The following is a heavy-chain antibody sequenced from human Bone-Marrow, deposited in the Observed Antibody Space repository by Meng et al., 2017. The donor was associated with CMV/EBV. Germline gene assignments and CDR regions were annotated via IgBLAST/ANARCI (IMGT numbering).Heavy chain of an antibody. Sequence: SVKVSCKASGGTFSSYAISWVRQAPGQGLEWMGGIIPILGIANYAQKFQGRVTITADKSTSTAYMELSSLRSEDTAVYYCARPGKGYSSSTSCYTYGYYYYYGMDVWGQGPTVPVPS. CDR1: GGTFSSYA. D-gene: IGHD2-2*02. CDR2: IIPILGIA. V-gene: IGHV1-69*10. CDR3: ARPGKGYSSSTSCYTYGYYYYYGMDV. J-gene: IGHJ6*02.